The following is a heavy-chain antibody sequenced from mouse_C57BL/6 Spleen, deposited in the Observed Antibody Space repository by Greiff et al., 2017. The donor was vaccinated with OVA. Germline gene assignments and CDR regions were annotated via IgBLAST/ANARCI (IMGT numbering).Heavy chain of an antibody. CDR3: AREGLGRLDAMDY. CDR2: ISYDGSN. CDR1: GYSITSGYY. D-gene: IGHD4-1*01. V-gene: IGHV3-6*01. J-gene: IGHJ4*01. Sequence: VQLKESGPGLVKPSQSLSLTCSVTGYSITSGYYWNWIRQFPGNKLEWMGYISYDGSNNYNPSLKNRISITRDTSKNQFFLKLNSVTTEDTATYYCAREGLGRLDAMDYWGQGTSVTVSS.